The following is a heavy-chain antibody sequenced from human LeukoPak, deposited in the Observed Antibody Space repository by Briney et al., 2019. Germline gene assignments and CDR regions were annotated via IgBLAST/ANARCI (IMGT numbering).Heavy chain of an antibody. CDR1: GFTFSDYY. Sequence: GGSLRLSCAASGFTFSDYYMSWIRQAPGKGLEWVSYISSSGSTIYYADSVKGRFTISRDNAKSSLYLQMNSLRAEDTAVYYCARSPDDSSGYYSRGAFDIWGQGTMVPVSS. J-gene: IGHJ3*02. CDR2: ISSSGSTI. CDR3: ARSPDDSSGYYSRGAFDI. V-gene: IGHV3-11*01. D-gene: IGHD3-22*01.